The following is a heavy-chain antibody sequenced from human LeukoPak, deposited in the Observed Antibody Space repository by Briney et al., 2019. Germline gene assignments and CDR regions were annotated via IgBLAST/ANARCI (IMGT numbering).Heavy chain of an antibody. J-gene: IGHJ6*03. CDR2: MNPNSGNT. V-gene: IGHV1-8*03. CDR1: GYTFTSYD. Sequence: ASVKVSCKASGYTFTSYDINWVRQATGQGLEWMGWMNPNSGNTGYAQKFQGRVTITRNTSISTAYMELSSLRSEDTAVYYCATGGGGRGYYYYYYMDVWGKGTTVTVSS. CDR3: ATGGGGRGYYYYYYMDV. D-gene: IGHD2-15*01.